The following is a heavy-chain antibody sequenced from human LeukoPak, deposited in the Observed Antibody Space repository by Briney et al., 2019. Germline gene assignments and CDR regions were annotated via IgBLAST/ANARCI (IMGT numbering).Heavy chain of an antibody. CDR1: GGSISSSSYY. D-gene: IGHD2-2*01. CDR2: VYYSGST. CDR3: ASTICISTSCYPGVVDY. V-gene: IGHV4-39*07. J-gene: IGHJ4*02. Sequence: SETLSLTCTVSGGSISSSSYYWGWIRQPPGKGLEWIGSVYYSGSTYYNPSLKSRVTISVDTSKNQFSLKLSSVTAADTAVYYCASTICISTSCYPGVVDYWGQGTLVTVSS.